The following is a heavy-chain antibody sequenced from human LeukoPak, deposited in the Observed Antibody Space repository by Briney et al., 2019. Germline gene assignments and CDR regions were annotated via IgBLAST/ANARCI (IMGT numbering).Heavy chain of an antibody. CDR3: ARVAVAGRGAFDY. D-gene: IGHD6-19*01. CDR2: VIPIFGTA. CDR1: GGTFSSYA. J-gene: IGHJ4*02. V-gene: IGHV1-69*05. Sequence: VASVKVSCKASGGTFSSYAISWVRQAPGQGLECMGGVIPIFGTANYAQKFQGRVTITTDESTSTAYMELSSLRSEDTAVYYCARVAVAGRGAFDYWGQGTLVTVSS.